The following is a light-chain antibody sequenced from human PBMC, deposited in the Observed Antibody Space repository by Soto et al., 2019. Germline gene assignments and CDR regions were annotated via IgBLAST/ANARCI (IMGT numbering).Light chain of an antibody. Sequence: DTQMTQSPSTLSGSIGDRVTITCRASRSISNWVAWYQQKPGKAPTLLISDASDLERGVPSRFSGTGSGTEFTLTISSLQPDDVATYYCQQYDSYSWTFGQGTKVDIK. J-gene: IGKJ1*01. CDR3: QQYDSYSWT. CDR1: RSISNW. V-gene: IGKV1-5*01. CDR2: DAS.